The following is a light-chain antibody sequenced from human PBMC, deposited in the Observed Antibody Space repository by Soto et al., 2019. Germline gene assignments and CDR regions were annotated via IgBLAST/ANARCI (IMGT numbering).Light chain of an antibody. V-gene: IGLV2-23*01. CDR2: EAI. Sequence: QTVVTQAASVSGSPGKSIAISCTGTSSDVGSANLLSWYQHHPGKAPKLIIYEAIRLPSGLSGRFSGSMSGITASLTISGLQAQAEAEYYCCSFVRGSPSYVFGAGTKLTVL. CDR3: CSFVRGSPSYV. CDR1: SSDVGSANL. J-gene: IGLJ1*01.